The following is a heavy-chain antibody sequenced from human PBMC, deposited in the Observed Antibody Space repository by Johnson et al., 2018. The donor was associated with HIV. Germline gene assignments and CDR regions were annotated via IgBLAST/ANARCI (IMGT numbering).Heavy chain of an antibody. CDR1: GFTFSSYW. D-gene: IGHD5-18*01. J-gene: IGHJ3*02. Sequence: VQLVESGGGLVQPGGSLRLSCAASGFTFSSYWMHWVRQGPGKGLVWVSRINSDGSSTRYADSVKGRFTISRDNAKNTLYLKMNSLRAEDTAVYYCARERDTDMAGDAFDIWGQGTMVTVSS. CDR2: INSDGSST. CDR3: ARERDTDMAGDAFDI. V-gene: IGHV3-74*01.